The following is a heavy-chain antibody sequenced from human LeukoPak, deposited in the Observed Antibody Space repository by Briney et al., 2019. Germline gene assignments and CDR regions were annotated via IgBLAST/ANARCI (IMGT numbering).Heavy chain of an antibody. CDR1: GYTFTGYF. J-gene: IGHJ4*02. V-gene: IGHV1-2*02. CDR3: ARVHATGYFSLDLGY. Sequence: GASVKVSCKASGYTFTGYFMHWVRQAPGQGLDWMGWINPNTGSTKYAQKFQGRVTMTRDTSIGTAYMELNTVTSDDTAVYFCARVHATGYFSLDLGYWGQGTLVTVSS. D-gene: IGHD3-9*01. CDR2: INPNTGST.